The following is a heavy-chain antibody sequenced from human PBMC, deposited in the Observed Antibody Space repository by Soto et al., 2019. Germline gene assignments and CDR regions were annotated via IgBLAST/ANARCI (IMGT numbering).Heavy chain of an antibody. D-gene: IGHD1-1*01. CDR3: ARVERGTATTVLDAFAI. CDR2: IIHSGRT. CDR1: GGFFSDNY. V-gene: IGHV4-34*12. Sequence: SETLSLTCAVYGGFFSDNYWSWIRQPPGKGLEWIGEIIHSGRTNYNPSLKSRVIISVDTSKNQFSLKMSSVTAADTALYYCARVERGTATTVLDAFAIWGTGTMVTVSS. J-gene: IGHJ3*02.